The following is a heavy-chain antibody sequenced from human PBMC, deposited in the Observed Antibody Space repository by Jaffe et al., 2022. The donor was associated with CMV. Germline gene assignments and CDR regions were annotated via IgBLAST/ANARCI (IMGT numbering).Heavy chain of an antibody. J-gene: IGHJ4*02. CDR3: ARRGIIETTLAYYFDY. V-gene: IGHV3-20*04. CDR1: GFTFENYG. CDR2: ISWNGGST. Sequence: EVQLVESGGGVVRPGGSLRLSCAASGFTFENYGMSWVRQAPGKALEWVSAISWNGGSTGYADSVKGRFTISRDNAKNSLYLQVNSLRAEDTALYYCARRGIIETTLAYYFDYWGPGTLVTVSS. D-gene: IGHD1-20*01.